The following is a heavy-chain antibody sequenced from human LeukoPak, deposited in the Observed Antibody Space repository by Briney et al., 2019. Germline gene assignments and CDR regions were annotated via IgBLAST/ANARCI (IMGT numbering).Heavy chain of an antibody. D-gene: IGHD3-22*01. CDR1: GFTFSSNY. J-gene: IGHJ4*02. CDR3: ARGYGLSYYDSSGYNDY. Sequence: GSLRLSCAASGFTFSSNYMSWVRQPPGKGLEWIGEINHSGSTNYNPSLKSRVTISVDTSKNQFSLKLSSVTAADTAVYYCARGYGLSYYDSSGYNDYWGQGTLVTVSS. V-gene: IGHV4-34*01. CDR2: INHSGST.